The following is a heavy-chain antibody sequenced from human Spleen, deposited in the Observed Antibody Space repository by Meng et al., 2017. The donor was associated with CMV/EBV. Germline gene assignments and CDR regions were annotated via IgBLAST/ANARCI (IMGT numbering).Heavy chain of an antibody. D-gene: IGHD3-10*01. V-gene: IGHV3-23*01. Sequence: GESLKISCAASGFTFAGYAMSWVRQAPEKGLEWVSSISGSGGSTYYADSVKGRFTISRDNSKNTLYLQMNSLRAEDTAVYYCARSGYGSGSSDDYWGQGTLVTVSS. J-gene: IGHJ4*02. CDR1: GFTFAGYA. CDR2: ISGSGGST. CDR3: ARSGYGSGSSDDY.